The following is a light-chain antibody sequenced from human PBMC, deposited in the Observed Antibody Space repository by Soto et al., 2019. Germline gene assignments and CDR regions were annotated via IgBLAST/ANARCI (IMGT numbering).Light chain of an antibody. CDR2: GAS. CDR1: QSVSSN. J-gene: IGKJ4*01. CDR3: QQRSNWPT. V-gene: IGKV3-11*01. Sequence: EIVLTQSPGTLSLSPGERATLSCRASQSVSSNLAWYQQKPGQAPRLLIYGASTRATGIPARFSGSGSGTDFTLTISSLEPEDFAVYYCQQRSNWPTFGGGTKVDI.